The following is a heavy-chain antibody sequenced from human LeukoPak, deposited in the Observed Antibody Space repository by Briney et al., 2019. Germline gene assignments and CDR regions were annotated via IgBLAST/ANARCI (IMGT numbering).Heavy chain of an antibody. V-gene: IGHV4-34*01. CDR2: INHSGST. D-gene: IGHD6-13*01. Sequence: TSETLSLTCAVYGGSFSGYYWSWIRQPPGKGLEWIGEINHSGSTNYNPSLKSRVTISVEASKNQFSLKLSSVTAADTAVYYCARGLLGSSSWHGDWFDPWGQGTLVTVSS. CDR1: GGSFSGYY. J-gene: IGHJ5*02. CDR3: ARGLLGSSSWHGDWFDP.